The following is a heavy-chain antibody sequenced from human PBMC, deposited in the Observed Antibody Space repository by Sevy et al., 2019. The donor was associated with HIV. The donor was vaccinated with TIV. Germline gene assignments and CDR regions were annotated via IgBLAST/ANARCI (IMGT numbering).Heavy chain of an antibody. V-gene: IGHV3-23*01. D-gene: IGHD2-21*02. CDR2: ISGSGGST. CDR3: AGLKGVVVVTAIIGWFDP. J-gene: IGHJ5*02. Sequence: GGSLRLSCAASGFTFSSYAMSWVRQAPGKGLEWVSAISGSGGSTYHADSVKGRFTISRDNSKNTMYLQMNSLRAEDTAVDYWAGLKGVVVVTAIIGWFDPWGQGTLVTVSS. CDR1: GFTFSSYA.